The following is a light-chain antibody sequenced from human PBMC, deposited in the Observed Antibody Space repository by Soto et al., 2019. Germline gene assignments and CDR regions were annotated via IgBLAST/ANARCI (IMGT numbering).Light chain of an antibody. CDR1: SSDVGGYNY. V-gene: IGLV2-14*01. CDR2: DVS. J-gene: IGLJ2*01. Sequence: QYVLTQPASVSGSPGQSITISCTGTSSDVGGYNYVSGYQQHPGEAPKLMIYDVSNRPSGVSNRFSGSKSGNTASLTISGLQAEDEADYYCSSYPSSSTLVFGGGTKLTVL. CDR3: SSYPSSSTLV.